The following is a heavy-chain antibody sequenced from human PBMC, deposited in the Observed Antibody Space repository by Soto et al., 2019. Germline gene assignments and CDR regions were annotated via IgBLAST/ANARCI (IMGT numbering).Heavy chain of an antibody. CDR1: GFTFSSYG. D-gene: IGHD2-2*01. V-gene: IGHV3-33*06. CDR3: ANGDTSDPLHF. CDR2: IWYDGSSK. J-gene: IGHJ4*02. Sequence: HPGGSLRLSCAASGFTFSSYGMHWVRQAPGKGPEWVAVIWYDGSSKYYADSVKGRFTISRDNSKNTLYLQMNSPRVEDTALYYCANGDTSDPLHFWGQGTLVTVSS.